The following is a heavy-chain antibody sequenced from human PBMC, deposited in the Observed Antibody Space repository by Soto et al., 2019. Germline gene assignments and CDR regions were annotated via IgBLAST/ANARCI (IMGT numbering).Heavy chain of an antibody. J-gene: IGHJ6*02. D-gene: IGHD2-8*01. Sequence: QVQLVESGGGVVQPGRSLRLSCAASGFTFSSYGMHWVRQAPGKGLEWVAVISYDGSNKYYADSVKGRFTISRDNSKNTLYLQMNSLRAEDTAVYYCAKLNAGGSDYYYYYGMDVWGQGTTVTVSS. CDR2: ISYDGSNK. CDR1: GFTFSSYG. CDR3: AKLNAGGSDYYYYYGMDV. V-gene: IGHV3-30*18.